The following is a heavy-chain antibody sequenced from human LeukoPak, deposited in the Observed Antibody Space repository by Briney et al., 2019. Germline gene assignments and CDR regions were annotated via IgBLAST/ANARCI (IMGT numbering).Heavy chain of an antibody. CDR2: ISGSGGGT. J-gene: IGHJ3*01. CDR3: ATDLFRFSLTVVVTATDSPDYAFDV. V-gene: IGHV3-23*01. Sequence: GGSLRLSCAASGFSFSSYAMSWVRQAPGKGLEWVSGISGSGGGTSYADSVKGRFTISRGYSKNTLYLQMNSLRAEDTAIYYCATDLFRFSLTVVVTATDSPDYAFDVWGQGTMVTVSS. CDR1: GFSFSSYA. D-gene: IGHD2-21*02.